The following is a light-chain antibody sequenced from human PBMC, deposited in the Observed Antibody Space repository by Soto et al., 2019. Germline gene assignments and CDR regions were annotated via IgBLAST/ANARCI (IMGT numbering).Light chain of an antibody. J-gene: IGKJ1*01. Sequence: EIVLPQSPAALSLSPGERATLSCRASQSVSSYLAWYQQKPGQAPRLLIYDASNRATGIPARFSGSGSGTDFTLTISSLEPEDFAVYSCQQRSNWPQTFGQGTKVEIK. CDR2: DAS. CDR3: QQRSNWPQT. CDR1: QSVSSY. V-gene: IGKV3-11*01.